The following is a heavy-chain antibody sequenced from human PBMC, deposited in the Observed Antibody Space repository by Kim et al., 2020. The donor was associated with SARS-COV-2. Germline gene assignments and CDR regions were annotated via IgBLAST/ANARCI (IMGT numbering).Heavy chain of an antibody. V-gene: IGHV7-4-1*02. Sequence: YAQGFTGRFVFSLDTSVSTAYLQISSLKAEDTAVYYCARDERYSSSWPDYWGQGTLVTVSS. J-gene: IGHJ4*02. D-gene: IGHD6-13*01. CDR3: ARDERYSSSWPDY.